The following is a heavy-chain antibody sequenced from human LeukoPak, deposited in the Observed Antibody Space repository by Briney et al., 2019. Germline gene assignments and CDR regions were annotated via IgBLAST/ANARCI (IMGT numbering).Heavy chain of an antibody. CDR3: ARDSSGWYWASGYYYYYHMDV. CDR2: ISSSSSYI. CDR1: GFTFSSYS. D-gene: IGHD6-19*01. J-gene: IGHJ6*03. V-gene: IGHV3-21*01. Sequence: GGSLRLSCAASGFTFSSYSMNWVRQAPGKGLEWVSSISSSSSYIYYADSVKGRFTISRDNAKNSLYLQMNSLRAEDTAVYYCARDSSGWYWASGYYYYYHMDVWGKGTTVTVSS.